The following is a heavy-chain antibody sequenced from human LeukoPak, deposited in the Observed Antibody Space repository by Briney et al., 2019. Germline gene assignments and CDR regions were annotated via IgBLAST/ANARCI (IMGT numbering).Heavy chain of an antibody. CDR2: INSGGGSR. V-gene: IGHV3-74*01. J-gene: IGHJ4*02. CDR3: AREGVGWHYDY. D-gene: IGHD1-26*01. Sequence: GGSLRLSCAASGFTFSSYWMHWVRQAPGKGLVWVSRINSGGGSRSYADSVKGRFTISRDNAKNTLYLQMNSLRAEDTAVYYCAREGVGWHYDYWGQGSLVTVSS. CDR1: GFTFSSYW.